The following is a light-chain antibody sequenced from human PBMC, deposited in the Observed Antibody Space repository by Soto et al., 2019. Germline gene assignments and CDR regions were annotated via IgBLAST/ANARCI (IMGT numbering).Light chain of an antibody. CDR2: AAS. CDR3: QQSYSTLRA. V-gene: IGKV1-39*01. CDR1: QSISSY. J-gene: IGKJ3*01. Sequence: DIQMTQSPSSLSASVGDRVTITCRASQSISSYLNWYQQKPGKAPKLLIYAASSLQSGVPSRFSGSGSGTDFTLTISSLQPEYFATYYCQQSYSTLRAFGPGTKVDIK.